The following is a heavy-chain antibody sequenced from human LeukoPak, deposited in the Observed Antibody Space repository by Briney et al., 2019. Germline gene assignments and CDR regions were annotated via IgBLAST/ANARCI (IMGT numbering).Heavy chain of an antibody. V-gene: IGHV3-23*01. CDR1: GFIFSNNI. D-gene: IGHD3-22*01. J-gene: IGHJ4*02. CDR3: AKDPPHSDRSIYSDNS. CDR2: ISADGGDI. Sequence: GGSLRLSCAASGFIFSNNIMNWVRQAPGKGLEWVSVISADGGDIYYADSVNGRFTISRDNSKNALHLQMDSLRAEDTAVYYCAKDPPHSDRSIYSDNSWGQGTLVTVYS.